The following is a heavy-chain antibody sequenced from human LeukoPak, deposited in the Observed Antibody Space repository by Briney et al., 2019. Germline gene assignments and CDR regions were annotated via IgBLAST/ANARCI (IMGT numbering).Heavy chain of an antibody. Sequence: ASVKVSCKASGYTFTSYGISWVRQAPGQGLEWMGWISAYNGNTNYAQKLQGRVTMTTDTSTSTAYMELRSLRPDDTAVHYCARDLYDFWSGLPAYWGQGTLVTVSS. CDR2: ISAYNGNT. V-gene: IGHV1-18*01. CDR1: GYTFTSYG. CDR3: ARDLYDFWSGLPAY. D-gene: IGHD3-3*01. J-gene: IGHJ4*02.